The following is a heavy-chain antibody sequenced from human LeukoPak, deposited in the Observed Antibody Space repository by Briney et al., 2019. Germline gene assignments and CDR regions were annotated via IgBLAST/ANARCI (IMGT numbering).Heavy chain of an antibody. J-gene: IGHJ4*02. V-gene: IGHV3-30*03. Sequence: GGSLRLSCAGSGFTFSSYGMHWVRQAPGNGLEWVAVVSFHGTDKFYADSVKGRFTISRDNSKNTLYLQMNSLIPEDTAVYYCARAVPSRQAIDYWGQGTLVTVSS. CDR3: ARAVPSRQAIDY. CDR2: VSFHGTDK. CDR1: GFTFSSYG.